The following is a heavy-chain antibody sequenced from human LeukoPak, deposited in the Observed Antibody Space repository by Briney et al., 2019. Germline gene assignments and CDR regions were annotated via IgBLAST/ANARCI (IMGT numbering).Heavy chain of an antibody. D-gene: IGHD3-22*01. CDR1: GYTFTSYG. V-gene: IGHV1-18*01. CDR3: ATGGKLAYYYDSSGPLDY. J-gene: IGHJ4*02. CDR2: ISAYNGNT. Sequence: ASVKVSCKASGYTFTSYGISWVRQAPGQGLEWMGWISAYNGNTNYAQKLQGRVTMTTDTSTSTAYMELRSLRSDDTAVYYCATGGKLAYYYDSSGPLDYWGQGTLVTVSS.